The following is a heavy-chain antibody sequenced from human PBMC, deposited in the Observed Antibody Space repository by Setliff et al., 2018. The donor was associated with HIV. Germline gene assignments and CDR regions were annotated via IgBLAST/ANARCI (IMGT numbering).Heavy chain of an antibody. CDR3: ARDVAIQLERRESVHSYYGMDV. D-gene: IGHD1-1*01. V-gene: IGHV1-46*01. Sequence: FTVYYMHWVRQAPGQGLEWMGIINPSGGSTSYAQKFQGRVTMTRDTSTSTVYMELSSLRSEDTAVYYCARDVAIQLERRESVHSYYGMDVWGHGTTVTVSS. CDR2: INPSGGST. J-gene: IGHJ6*02. CDR1: FTVYY.